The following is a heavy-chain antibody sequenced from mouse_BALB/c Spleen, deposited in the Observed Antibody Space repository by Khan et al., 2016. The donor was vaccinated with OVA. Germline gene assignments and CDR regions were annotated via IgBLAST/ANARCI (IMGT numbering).Heavy chain of an antibody. V-gene: IGHV9-3-1*01. Sequence: QIQFVQSVPELKKPGETVQISCKASGFTFTNYGMNLVKQAPGKGLKWLVWINTYTGEPAFADDFKGRFAFSLKTSVRTAYLQINSLKNEDTATYFCARVGYNGTMDCWGQGTSVTVSS. CDR2: INTYTGEP. D-gene: IGHD2-14*01. CDR3: ARVGYNGTMDC. J-gene: IGHJ4*01. CDR1: GFTFTNYG.